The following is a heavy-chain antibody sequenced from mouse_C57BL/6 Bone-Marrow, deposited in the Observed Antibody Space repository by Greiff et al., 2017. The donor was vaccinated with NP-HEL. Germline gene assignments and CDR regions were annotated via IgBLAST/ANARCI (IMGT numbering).Heavy chain of an antibody. Sequence: VQRVESGAELARPGASVKLSCKASGYTFTSYGISWVKQRTGQGLEWIGEIYPRSGNTYYNEKFKGKATLTADKSSSTAYMELRSLTSEDSAVYFCARSHYYGSSLAWFAYWGQGTLVTVSA. V-gene: IGHV1-81*01. CDR3: ARSHYYGSSLAWFAY. J-gene: IGHJ3*01. CDR2: IYPRSGNT. CDR1: GYTFTSYG. D-gene: IGHD1-1*01.